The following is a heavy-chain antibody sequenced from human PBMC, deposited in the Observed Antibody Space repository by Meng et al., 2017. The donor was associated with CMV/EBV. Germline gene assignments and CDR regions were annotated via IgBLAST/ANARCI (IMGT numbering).Heavy chain of an antibody. CDR3: ARGGLYYYDSSGHFDY. CDR1: GGSSSSYY. V-gene: IGHV4-4*07. D-gene: IGHD3-22*01. CDR2: IYTSGST. J-gene: IGHJ4*02. Sequence: QVRLKQWGHCMVKPSDTLSPTCTFSGGSSSSYYWSWIRQPAGKGLEWIGRIYTSGSTNYNPSLKSRVTMSVDTSKNQFSLKLSSVTAADTAVYYCARGGLYYYDSSGHFDYWGQGTLVTVSS.